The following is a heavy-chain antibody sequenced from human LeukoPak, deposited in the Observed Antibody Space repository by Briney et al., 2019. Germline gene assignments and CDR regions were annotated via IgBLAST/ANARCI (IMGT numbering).Heavy chain of an antibody. CDR1: GFTFSTYS. Sequence: GGSLRLSCAASGFTFSTYSMNWVRQAPGKGLEWVSYISSSSSTIYYADSVKGRFTISRDNAKNSLYLQMNSLRAEDTAVYYCARGGGGLSYWGQGTLVTVSS. CDR2: ISSSSSTI. J-gene: IGHJ4*02. CDR3: ARGGGGLSY. D-gene: IGHD3-16*01. V-gene: IGHV3-48*04.